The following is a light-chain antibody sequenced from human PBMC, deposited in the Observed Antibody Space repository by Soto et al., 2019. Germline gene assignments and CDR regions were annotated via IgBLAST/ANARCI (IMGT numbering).Light chain of an antibody. V-gene: IGKV3-11*01. CDR2: DAS. CDR1: QYVSTY. CDR3: QQRSNWPLT. Sequence: DIVLTQSPATLSLSPGERATLSCRASQYVSTYLAWYQQKPGQAPRLLIYDASNRATGIPARFSGSGSGTDFTLTISSLEPEDFAVYYCQQRSNWPLTFGGGTKVEIK. J-gene: IGKJ4*01.